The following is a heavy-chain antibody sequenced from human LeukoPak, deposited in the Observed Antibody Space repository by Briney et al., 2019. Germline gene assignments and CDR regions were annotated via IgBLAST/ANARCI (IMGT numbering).Heavy chain of an antibody. CDR3: ARDLLRQYDILTGYSPYYFDY. CDR2: ISSSSSTI. Sequence: GGSLRLSCAASGFTFSSYSMNWVRQAPGKGLEWVSYISSSSSTIYYADSVKGRFTISRDNAKNSLYLQMNSLRDEDTAVYYCARDLLRQYDILTGYSPYYFDYWGQGTLVTVSS. CDR1: GFTFSSYS. V-gene: IGHV3-48*02. J-gene: IGHJ4*02. D-gene: IGHD3-9*01.